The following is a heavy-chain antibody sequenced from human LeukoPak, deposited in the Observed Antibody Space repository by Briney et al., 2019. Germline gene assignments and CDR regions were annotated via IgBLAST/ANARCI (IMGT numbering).Heavy chain of an antibody. CDR3: AKRAASASYYFDY. CDR2: ISDGGGST. D-gene: IGHD6-25*01. CDR1: GFSFSTYA. J-gene: IGHJ4*02. V-gene: IGHV3-23*01. Sequence: GGSLRLSCAASGFSFSTYAMSWVRQAPGKGLEWVSFISDGGGSTYYAGSVKGRFTISRDNSKNTLYLQMNSLRGDDTAVYYCAKRAASASYYFDYWGQGTLVTVSS.